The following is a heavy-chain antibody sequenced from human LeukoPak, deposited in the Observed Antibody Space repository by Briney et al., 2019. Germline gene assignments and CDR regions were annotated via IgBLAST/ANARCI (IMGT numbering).Heavy chain of an antibody. CDR3: ARAPRRAFDI. J-gene: IGHJ3*02. V-gene: IGHV4-34*01. CDR1: GGSFSGYY. CDR2: INHSGST. Sequence: SETLSLTCAVYGGSFSGYYWSWTRQPPGKGLEWIGEINHSGSTNYNPSLKSRVTISVDTSKNQFSLKLSSVTAADTAVYYCARAPRRAFDIWGQGTMVTVSS.